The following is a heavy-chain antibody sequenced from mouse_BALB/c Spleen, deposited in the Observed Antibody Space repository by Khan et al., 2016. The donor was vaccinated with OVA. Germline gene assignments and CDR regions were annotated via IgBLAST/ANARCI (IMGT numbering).Heavy chain of an antibody. Sequence: VQLMESGPGLVKPSQSLSLSCTVTGYSITSDYAWNWIRQSPGNKLEWMGYISYSGNTKYNPSLKSRFSITRDTSENQFFLQLNSVNIEDTATYYCARSYGGDFDYWGQGTTLTGSS. CDR2: ISYSGNT. D-gene: IGHD1-1*02. CDR1: GYSITSDYA. J-gene: IGHJ2*01. V-gene: IGHV3-2*02. CDR3: ARSYGGDFDY.